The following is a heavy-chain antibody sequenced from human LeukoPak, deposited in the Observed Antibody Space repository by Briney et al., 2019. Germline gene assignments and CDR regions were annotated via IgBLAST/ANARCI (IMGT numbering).Heavy chain of an antibody. V-gene: IGHV4-31*03. Sequence: PSQTLSLTCTVSGGSISSGGYYWSWIRQHPGKGLEWIGYIYYSGSTYYNPSLKSRVTISVDTSKNQFSLKLSSVTAADTAVYYCASGGLVRGVIISNWFDPWGQGTLVTVSS. J-gene: IGHJ5*02. CDR2: IYYSGST. CDR1: GGSISSGGYY. CDR3: ASGGLVRGVIISNWFDP. D-gene: IGHD3-10*01.